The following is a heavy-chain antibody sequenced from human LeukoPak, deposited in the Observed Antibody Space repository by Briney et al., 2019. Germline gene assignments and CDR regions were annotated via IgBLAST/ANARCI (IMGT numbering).Heavy chain of an antibody. CDR2: IYYSGST. Sequence: KPSETLSLTCTVSGGSISSSSYYWGWIRQPPGKGLEWIGSIYYSGSTYYNPSLKSRVTISVDTSKNQFSLKLSSVTAADTAVYYCARVGIAAAGTRIDYWGQGTLVTVSS. J-gene: IGHJ4*02. V-gene: IGHV4-39*07. CDR1: GGSISSSSYY. CDR3: ARVGIAAAGTRIDY. D-gene: IGHD6-13*01.